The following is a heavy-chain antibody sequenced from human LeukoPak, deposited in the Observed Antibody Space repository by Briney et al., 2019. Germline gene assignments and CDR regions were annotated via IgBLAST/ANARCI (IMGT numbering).Heavy chain of an antibody. CDR3: AREKIGYYDGSGRGWFDP. CDR1: GGSISSSNYS. CDR2: IYISGST. V-gene: IGHV4-61*02. Sequence: SETLSLTCTVSGGSISSSNYSWSWIRQPAGKGLEWIGRIYISGSTNYNPSLKSRVTISVDTSKKQFSLKLSSVTAADTAVYYCAREKIGYYDGSGRGWFDPWGQGTLVTVSS. J-gene: IGHJ5*02. D-gene: IGHD3-22*01.